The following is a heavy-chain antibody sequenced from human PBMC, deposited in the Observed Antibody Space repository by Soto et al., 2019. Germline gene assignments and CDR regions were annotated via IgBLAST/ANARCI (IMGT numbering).Heavy chain of an antibody. CDR3: ARDVRGGYSYGFDY. D-gene: IGHD5-18*01. J-gene: IGHJ4*02. V-gene: IGHV3-33*01. CDR1: GFTFSSYG. CDR2: IWYDGSNR. Sequence: QVQLVESGGGVVQPGRSLRLSCATSGFTFSSYGMHWVRQAPGKGLEWVAVIWYDGSNRYYPDSVRGRLTISRDNSKNTLYLQMNSLRAEDTAVYYCARDVRGGYSYGFDYWGQGTLVTVSS.